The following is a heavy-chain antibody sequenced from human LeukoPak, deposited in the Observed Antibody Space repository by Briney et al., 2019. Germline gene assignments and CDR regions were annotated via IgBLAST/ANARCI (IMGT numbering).Heavy chain of an antibody. Sequence: GRSLRLSCAASGFTFSSYGMHWVRQAPGKGLEWVAVIWYDGSNKYYADSVKGRFTISRDNSKNTLYLQMNSLRAEDTAVYYCARGGGYSSGMFDYWGQGTLVTVSS. D-gene: IGHD6-19*01. CDR2: IWYDGSNK. CDR1: GFTFSSYG. J-gene: IGHJ4*02. V-gene: IGHV3-33*01. CDR3: ARGGGYSSGMFDY.